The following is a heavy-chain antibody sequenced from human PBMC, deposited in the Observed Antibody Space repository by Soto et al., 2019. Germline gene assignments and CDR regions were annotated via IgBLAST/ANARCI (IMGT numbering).Heavy chain of an antibody. Sequence: PSETLSLTWTVSGGSISSGVYYWSWIRQHPGKGLEWIGYIYYSGSTYYNPSLKSRVTISVDTSKNQFSLKLSSVTAADTAVYYCARDQAPDWNPHAAWFDPWGQATLVTVSS. CDR2: IYYSGST. CDR3: ARDQAPDWNPHAAWFDP. V-gene: IGHV4-31*02. D-gene: IGHD1-1*01. CDR1: GGSISSGVYY. J-gene: IGHJ5*02.